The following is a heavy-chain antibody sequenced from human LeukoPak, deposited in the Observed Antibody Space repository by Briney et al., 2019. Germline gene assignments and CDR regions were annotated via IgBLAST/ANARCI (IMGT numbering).Heavy chain of an antibody. V-gene: IGHV1-46*01. CDR3: ARGSPNPNYYGSGRRGPEADY. Sequence: GASVKVSCKASGYTFTSYYMHWVRQAPGQGLEWMGIINPSGGTTSYAQKFQGRVTMTRDTSTSTVYMELSSLRSEDTAVYYCARGSPNPNYYGSGRRGPEADYWGQGTLVTVSS. CDR1: GYTFTSYY. D-gene: IGHD3-10*01. CDR2: INPSGGTT. J-gene: IGHJ4*02.